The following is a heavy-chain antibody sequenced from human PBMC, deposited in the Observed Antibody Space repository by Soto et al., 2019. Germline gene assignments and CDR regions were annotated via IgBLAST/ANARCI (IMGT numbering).Heavy chain of an antibody. V-gene: IGHV4-31*03. D-gene: IGHD2-15*01. CDR1: GGSISSGGYY. J-gene: IGHJ6*02. CDR2: IYYSGST. CDR3: ASGPGSTTYYYYGMDV. Sequence: QVQLQESGPGLVKPSQTLSLTCTVSGGSISSGGYYWSWIRQHPGKGLEWIGYIYYSGSTYYNPSHKSRVTISVDTSKNQFSLKLSSVTAADTAVYYCASGPGSTTYYYYGMDVWGQGTTVTVSS.